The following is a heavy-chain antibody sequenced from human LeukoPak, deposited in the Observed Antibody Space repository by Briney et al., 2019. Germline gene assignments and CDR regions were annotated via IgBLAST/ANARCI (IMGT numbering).Heavy chain of an antibody. D-gene: IGHD3/OR15-3a*01. CDR2: IYHSGST. Sequence: PSETLSLTCTVSGYSISSGYYWGWIRQPPGQGLEWIGSIYHSGSTYYNPSLKSRVTISVDTSKNQFSLRLTSVTAADTAVYYCARQTGSGLFILPGGQGTLVTVSS. J-gene: IGHJ4*02. V-gene: IGHV4-38-2*02. CDR1: GYSISSGYY. CDR3: ARQTGSGLFILP.